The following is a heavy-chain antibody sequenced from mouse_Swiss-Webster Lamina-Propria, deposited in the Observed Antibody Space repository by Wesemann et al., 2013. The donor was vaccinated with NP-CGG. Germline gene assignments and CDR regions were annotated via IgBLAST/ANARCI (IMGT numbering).Heavy chain of an antibody. CDR1: GYTFSSYW. CDR3: ARGPHGNYGGFAY. V-gene: IGHV1-9*01. CDR2: ILPGSGST. Sequence: QVQLQQSGAELMKPGASVKISCKATGYTFSSYWIEWVKQRPGHGLEWIGEILPGSGSTNYNEKFKGKATFTADTSSNTAYMQLSSLTSEDSAVYYCARGPHGNYGGFAYWGQGTLVTVSA. D-gene: IGHD2-1*01. J-gene: IGHJ3*01.